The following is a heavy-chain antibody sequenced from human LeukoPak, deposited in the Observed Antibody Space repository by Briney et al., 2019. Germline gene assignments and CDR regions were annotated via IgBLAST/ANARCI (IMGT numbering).Heavy chain of an antibody. CDR1: GGSISSSNW. D-gene: IGHD3-22*01. J-gene: IGHJ3*02. Sequence: TSGTLSLTCAVSGGSISSSNWWSWVRQPPGKGLEWIGEIYHSGSTNYNPSLKSRVTISVDTSKNQFSLKLSSVTAADTAVYYCARGKTYYDISKDAFDIWGQGTMVTVSS. V-gene: IGHV4-4*02. CDR3: ARGKTYYDISKDAFDI. CDR2: IYHSGST.